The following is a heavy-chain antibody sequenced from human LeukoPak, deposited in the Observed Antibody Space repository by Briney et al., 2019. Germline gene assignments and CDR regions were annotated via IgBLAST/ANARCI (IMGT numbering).Heavy chain of an antibody. Sequence: GGSLRLSCAASGFTVSNNYMSWVRHAPGKGLEWVSIIYNGGSTYYADSVKGRFTISRDNSKNTLYLQMNSLRAEDTAVYYCARAVLNGYAAYWGQGTLVTVSS. V-gene: IGHV3-53*01. CDR3: ARAVLNGYAAY. CDR2: IYNGGST. D-gene: IGHD5-12*01. J-gene: IGHJ4*02. CDR1: GFTVSNNY.